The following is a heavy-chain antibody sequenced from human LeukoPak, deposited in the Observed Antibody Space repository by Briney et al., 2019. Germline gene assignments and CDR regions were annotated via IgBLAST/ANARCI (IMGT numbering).Heavy chain of an antibody. CDR2: INHSGST. J-gene: IGHJ4*02. CDR1: GGCFSGYY. Sequence: SETLSLTCAAYGGCFSGYYWSWIRQPPGKGLEWIGEINHSGSTNYNPSLKSRVTISVDTSKNQFSLKLSSVTAADTAVYYCARGLGSSRGRATVPRYPTKDYWGQGTLVTVSS. D-gene: IGHD6-13*01. V-gene: IGHV4-34*01. CDR3: ARGLGSSRGRATVPRYPTKDY.